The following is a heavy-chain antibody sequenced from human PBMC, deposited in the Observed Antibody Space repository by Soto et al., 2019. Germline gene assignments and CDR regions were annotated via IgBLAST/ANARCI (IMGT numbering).Heavy chain of an antibody. J-gene: IGHJ4*02. V-gene: IGHV3-30*03. CDR2: ISYDGSKK. Sequence: VQLVESGGGVVQPGRSLRLSCAASGFTFSSYGMHWARQAPGKGLEWVALISYDGSKKYYEDSVKGRFTISRDNSKNTLYLQMNSLRTEDSAVYYCAGGWNYFDYWGQGTLVTVSS. CDR1: GFTFSSYG. D-gene: IGHD6-19*01. CDR3: AGGWNYFDY.